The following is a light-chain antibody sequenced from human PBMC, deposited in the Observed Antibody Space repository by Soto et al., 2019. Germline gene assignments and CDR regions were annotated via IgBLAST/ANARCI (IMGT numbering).Light chain of an antibody. Sequence: QSALTQPASVSGSPGQSITISCTGTSSDVGAFTSVSWYQQHPGKAPKLIIYDIIHRPSGVSDRFSGSKSVNTASLTISGLQPDDEATYHCSSYSRSTTLVVFGGGTKLTVL. CDR1: SSDVGAFTS. J-gene: IGLJ2*01. CDR2: DII. CDR3: SSYSRSTTLVV. V-gene: IGLV2-14*03.